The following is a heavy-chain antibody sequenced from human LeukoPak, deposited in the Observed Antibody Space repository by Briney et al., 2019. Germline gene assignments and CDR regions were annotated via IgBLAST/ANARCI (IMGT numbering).Heavy chain of an antibody. CDR1: GGSISYGGYY. CDR3: ARRVPDSSAPGIAFDI. V-gene: IGHV4-31*03. J-gene: IGHJ3*02. Sequence: SQTLSLTCTVSGGSISYGGYYWTCIRQHPGKGLEWIGYMHYSGDTHYNPSLKSRLTISVDTSKNHFSLKLSSVTAADTAMYYCARRVPDSSAPGIAFDIWGQGTMVTVSS. D-gene: IGHD3-22*01. CDR2: MHYSGDT.